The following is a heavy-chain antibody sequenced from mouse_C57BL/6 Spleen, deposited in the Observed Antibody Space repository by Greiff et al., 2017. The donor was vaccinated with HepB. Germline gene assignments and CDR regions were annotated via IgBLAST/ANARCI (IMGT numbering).Heavy chain of an antibody. D-gene: IGHD1-1*01. V-gene: IGHV1-20*01. CDR3: ARGNYYCSSAD. Sequence: EVKLEESGPELVKPGDSVKISCKASGYSFTGYFMNWVMQSHGKSLEWIGRINPYNGDTFYNQKFKGKATLTVDKSSSTSHMELRSLTSEDSAVYYCARGNYYCSSADWGQGTLVTVSA. CDR1: GYSFTGYF. CDR2: INPYNGDT. J-gene: IGHJ3*01.